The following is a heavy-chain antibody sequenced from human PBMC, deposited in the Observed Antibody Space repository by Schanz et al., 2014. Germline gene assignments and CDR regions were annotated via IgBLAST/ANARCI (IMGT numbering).Heavy chain of an antibody. Sequence: EVQLVESGGGVVRPGGSLRLSCAASGFTFSNHALSWVRQAPGKGLDWVSAISGSGSSTYYADSVKGRFTISRDNSKNTLYLQMNSLRTEDTAVYYCAREMGMGYYYYGMDVWGQGTTVTVSS. V-gene: IGHV3-23*04. D-gene: IGHD7-27*01. CDR3: AREMGMGYYYYGMDV. J-gene: IGHJ6*02. CDR2: ISGSGSST. CDR1: GFTFSNHA.